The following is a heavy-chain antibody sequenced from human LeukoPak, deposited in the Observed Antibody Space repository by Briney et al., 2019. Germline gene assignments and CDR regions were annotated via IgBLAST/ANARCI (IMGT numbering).Heavy chain of an antibody. CDR2: IIPIFGTA. J-gene: IGHJ4*02. CDR1: GGTFIIYA. D-gene: IGHD4/OR15-4a*01. Sequence: SVKVSFKASGGTFIIYAISWVRQAPGQGVEWMGGIIPIFGTANYAQKFQGRVTITADESTSTAYMELSSLRSEDTAVYYCARGKANLHIDYWGQGTLVTVSS. V-gene: IGHV1-69*01. CDR3: ARGKANLHIDY.